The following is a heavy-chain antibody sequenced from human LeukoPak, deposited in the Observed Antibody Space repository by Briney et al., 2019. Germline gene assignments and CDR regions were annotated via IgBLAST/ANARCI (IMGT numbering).Heavy chain of an antibody. J-gene: IGHJ5*02. CDR3: VRDPLYSRSWHGS. Sequence: PGGSLRLSCAASGFTFSTYWMSWVRQAPGKGLEWVANIKQDGSEEYYVDSVKGRFTISRDNAKNSLFLQMNSLRAEDTALYYCVRDPLYSRSWHGSWGQGTLVTVSS. V-gene: IGHV3-7*01. CDR1: GFTFSTYW. D-gene: IGHD6-13*01. CDR2: IKQDGSEE.